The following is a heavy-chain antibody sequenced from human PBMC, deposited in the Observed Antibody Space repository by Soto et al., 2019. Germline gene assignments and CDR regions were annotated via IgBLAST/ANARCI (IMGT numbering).Heavy chain of an antibody. J-gene: IGHJ6*02. CDR1: GGSFSGYY. CDR2: INHSGST. CDR3: ARTIRGDYYYYGMDV. V-gene: IGHV4-34*01. Sequence: SETLSLTCAVYGGSFSGYYWSWIRQPPGKGLEWIGEINHSGSTNYNPSLKSRVTISVDTSKNQFSLKLSSVTAADTAVYYCARTIRGDYYYYGMDVWGQGTTVTVSS. D-gene: IGHD3-10*01.